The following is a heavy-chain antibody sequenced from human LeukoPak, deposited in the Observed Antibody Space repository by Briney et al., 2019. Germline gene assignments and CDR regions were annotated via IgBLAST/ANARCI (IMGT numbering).Heavy chain of an antibody. D-gene: IGHD6-13*01. Sequence: GGSLRLSCAASGFTFSSYAMSWVRQAPGKGLEWVSAISGSGGSTYYADSVKGRFTISRDNSKHTLYLQMNSLRAQDTAVYYCAKGDSSSWYYHFHPWGQGTLVTVSS. CDR2: ISGSGGST. CDR3: AKGDSSSWYYHFHP. V-gene: IGHV3-23*01. J-gene: IGHJ1*01. CDR1: GFTFSSYA.